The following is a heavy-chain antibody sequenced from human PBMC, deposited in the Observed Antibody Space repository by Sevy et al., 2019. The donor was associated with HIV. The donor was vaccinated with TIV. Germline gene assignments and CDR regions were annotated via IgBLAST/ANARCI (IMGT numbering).Heavy chain of an antibody. CDR3: ARDGASSEGSILDY. D-gene: IGHD2-15*01. Sequence: GGSLRLSCAASGFTFSSYAMHWVRQAPGKGLEWVAVISYDGSNKYYADSVKGRFTISRDNSKNTLYLQMNSLRAEDTAVYHCARDGASSEGSILDYWGQGTLVTVSS. CDR1: GFTFSSYA. CDR2: ISYDGSNK. V-gene: IGHV3-30-3*01. J-gene: IGHJ4*02.